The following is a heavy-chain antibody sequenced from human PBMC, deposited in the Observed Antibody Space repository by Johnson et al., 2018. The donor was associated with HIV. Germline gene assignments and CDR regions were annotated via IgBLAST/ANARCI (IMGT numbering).Heavy chain of an antibody. Sequence: EVQLVESGGGLVQPGGSLRLSCAASGFTFSFYWMSWVRQAPGKGLEWVANIKQDGSEKYYVDSVKGRFTISRDNSKNTLYLQMNSLRAEDTAVYYCAKDLDYYDSSTYAFDIWGQGTMVIVSS. CDR2: IKQDGSEK. CDR1: GFTFSFYW. CDR3: AKDLDYYDSSTYAFDI. V-gene: IGHV3-7*01. J-gene: IGHJ3*02. D-gene: IGHD3-22*01.